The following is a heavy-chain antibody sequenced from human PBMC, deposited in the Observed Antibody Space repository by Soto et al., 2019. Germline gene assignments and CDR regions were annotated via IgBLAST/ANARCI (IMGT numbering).Heavy chain of an antibody. CDR1: GYTFTSYD. V-gene: IGHV1-8*01. CDR3: ARERSAAGTGWFDP. J-gene: IGHJ5*02. D-gene: IGHD6-13*01. CDR2: MNPNSGNT. Sequence: QVQLVQSGAEVKKPGASVKVSCKASGYTFTSYDINWVRQATGQGLERMGWMNPNSGNTGYAQKFQGRVTMTRNTSISTAYMELCSLRSEDTAVYFCARERSAAGTGWFDPWGQGTLVTVSS.